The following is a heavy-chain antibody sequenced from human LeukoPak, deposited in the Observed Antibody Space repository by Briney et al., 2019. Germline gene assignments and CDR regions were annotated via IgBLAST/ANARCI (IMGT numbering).Heavy chain of an antibody. D-gene: IGHD1-14*01. CDR1: GFTFDDYA. V-gene: IGHV3-9*01. CDR3: TKDTRVRRVSVLYYFDS. Sequence: GGSLRLSCAASGFTFDDYALHWVRQAPGGGLEGVSGISWNGGDIGYADSVKGRFTISRDNAKNSLYLQMNSLRVEDTALYYCTKDTRVRRVSVLYYFDSWGQGTLVTVSS. J-gene: IGHJ4*02. CDR2: ISWNGGDI.